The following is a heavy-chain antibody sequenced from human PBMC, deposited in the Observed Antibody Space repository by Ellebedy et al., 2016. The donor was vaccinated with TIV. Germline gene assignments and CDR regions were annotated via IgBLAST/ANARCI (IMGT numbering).Heavy chain of an antibody. Sequence: KVSCKGSGYSFTTYWIGWVRQMPGKGLEWMGIIYPGDSDTRYSPSFQGLVTISDDKSISTAYLQWRSLKASDTAIYYCARGSGYDYFDYWGQGTLVTVSS. V-gene: IGHV5-51*01. CDR3: ARGSGYDYFDY. J-gene: IGHJ4*02. CDR1: GYSFTTYW. CDR2: IYPGDSDT. D-gene: IGHD5-12*01.